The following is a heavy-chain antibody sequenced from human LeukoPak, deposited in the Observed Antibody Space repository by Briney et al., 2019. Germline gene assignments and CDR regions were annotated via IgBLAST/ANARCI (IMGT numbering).Heavy chain of an antibody. CDR2: IKPDGSEK. J-gene: IGHJ4*02. CDR1: GSTFSTYW. CDR3: AKDNLLWYDSSGYPPDY. D-gene: IGHD3-22*01. V-gene: IGHV3-7*01. Sequence: GGSLRLSCAASGSTFSTYWMSWVRQAPGKGLQWVANIKPDGSEKFYLDSVKGRFTVSRDNAKNSLYLQMNSLRAEDTAVYYCAKDNLLWYDSSGYPPDYWGQGTLVTVSS.